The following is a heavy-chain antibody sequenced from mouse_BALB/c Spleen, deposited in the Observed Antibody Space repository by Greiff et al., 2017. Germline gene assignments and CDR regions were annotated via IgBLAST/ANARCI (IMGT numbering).Heavy chain of an antibody. CDR3: AIIRASAMDY. D-gene: IGHD3-1*01. Sequence: QVQLQQSGAELAKPGASVKMSCKASGYTFTSYWMHWVKQRPGQGLEWIGYINPSTGYTEYNQKFKDKATLTADKSSSTAYMQLSSLTSEDSAVYYCAIIRASAMDYWGEGTSVTVSS. CDR1: GYTFTSYW. V-gene: IGHV1-7*01. J-gene: IGHJ4*01. CDR2: INPSTGYT.